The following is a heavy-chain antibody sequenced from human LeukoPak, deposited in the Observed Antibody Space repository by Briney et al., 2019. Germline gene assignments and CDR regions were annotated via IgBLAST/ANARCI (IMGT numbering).Heavy chain of an antibody. Sequence: GGSLRLSCSASGFTFSGSEMNWVRQAPGKGLEWISFISTSGNTIYYADSVKGRFTISRDNAKNSLFLQMNSLRVDDTAVYYCARGLSSSSASNWFDPWGQGTLVTVSS. V-gene: IGHV3-48*03. CDR3: ARGLSSSSASNWFDP. CDR2: ISTSGNTI. J-gene: IGHJ5*02. CDR1: GFTFSGSE. D-gene: IGHD6-6*01.